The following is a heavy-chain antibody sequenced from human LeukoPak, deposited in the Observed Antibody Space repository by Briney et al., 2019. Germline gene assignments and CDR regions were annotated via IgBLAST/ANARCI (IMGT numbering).Heavy chain of an antibody. CDR1: GFSFNTYG. J-gene: IGHJ6*03. V-gene: IGHV3-33*06. D-gene: IGHD1-1*01. Sequence: GGSLRLSCAASGFSFNTYGMHWVRQAPGKGLEWVAVMWSDGRNKYYADSVKGRFTISRDISKNTLFLQMSSLRVENTAVYYCAKDLDRRIFYYYMDVWGRGTTVTVSS. CDR3: AKDLDRRIFYYYMDV. CDR2: MWSDGRNK.